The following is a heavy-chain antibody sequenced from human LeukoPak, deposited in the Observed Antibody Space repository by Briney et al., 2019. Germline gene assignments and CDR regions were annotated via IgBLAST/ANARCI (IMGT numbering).Heavy chain of an antibody. CDR3: ARDMSYGSGSYYSAAYYYYGMDV. Sequence: ASVTVSCTASGYTFTGYYMHWVRQAPGQGLEWMGWINPNSCGTNYAQKFQGRVTMTRDTSISTAYMELSRLRSDDTAVYYCARDMSYGSGSYYSAAYYYYGMDVWGQGTTVTVSS. V-gene: IGHV1-2*02. CDR2: INPNSCGT. CDR1: GYTFTGYY. J-gene: IGHJ6*02. D-gene: IGHD3-10*01.